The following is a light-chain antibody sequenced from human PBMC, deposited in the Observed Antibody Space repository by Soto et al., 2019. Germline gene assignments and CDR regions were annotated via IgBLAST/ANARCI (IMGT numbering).Light chain of an antibody. CDR3: QHLNSYRYT. CDR2: AAS. J-gene: IGKJ2*01. CDR1: QGISSY. Sequence: IQLTQSPSSLSASVGDRVTITCRASQGISSYLAWYQQKPGKAPKLLIFAASTLQSGVPSRFSGSGSGPYFTLTISCLQPEDFATCYCQHLNSYRYTFGQGTKLEIK. V-gene: IGKV1-9*01.